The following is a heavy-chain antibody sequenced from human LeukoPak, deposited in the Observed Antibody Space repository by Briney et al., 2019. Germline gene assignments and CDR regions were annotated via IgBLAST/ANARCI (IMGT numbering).Heavy chain of an antibody. CDR3: AREIAAAYYYYYGMDV. CDR2: IYYSGST. J-gene: IGHJ6*02. V-gene: IGHV4-39*07. D-gene: IGHD6-13*01. Sequence: SETLSLTCTVSGGSISSSSYYWGWIRQPPGKGLEWIGSIYYSGSTYYNPSLKSRVTISVDTSKNQFSLKLSSVTAADTAVYYCAREIAAAYYYYYGMDVWGQGTTVTVSS. CDR1: GGSISSSSYY.